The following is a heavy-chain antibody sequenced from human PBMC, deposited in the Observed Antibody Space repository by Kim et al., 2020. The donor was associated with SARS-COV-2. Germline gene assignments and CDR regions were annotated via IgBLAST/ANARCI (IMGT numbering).Heavy chain of an antibody. CDR2: NNPSGDST. V-gene: IGHV1-46*01. CDR1: GYTFTSYY. CDR3: AREGLLGLYLFDY. Sequence: SVKVSCKASGYTFTSYYIHWVRQAPGQGLEWMGRNNPSGDSTIYAQKFQGRVTMTRDTATSTVYMELSSLRSEDTAVYYCAREGLLGLYLFDYWGQGTLVSVSS. D-gene: IGHD1-26*01. J-gene: IGHJ4*02.